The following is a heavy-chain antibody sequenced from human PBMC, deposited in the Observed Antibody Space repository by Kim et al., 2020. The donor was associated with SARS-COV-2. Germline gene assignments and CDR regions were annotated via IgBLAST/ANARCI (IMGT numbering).Heavy chain of an antibody. V-gene: IGHV3-23*01. CDR1: GFTFSIYA. CDR2: ISGSGGST. D-gene: IGHD6-6*01. J-gene: IGHJ1*01. Sequence: GGSLRLSCAASGFTFSIYAMNWVRQAPGKGLEWVSTISGSGGSTYYADSVKGRFTMSRDNSKNTLYLQMNSLRAEDTAVYYCAEYSSNYWGQGTLVTVSS. CDR3: AEYSSNY.